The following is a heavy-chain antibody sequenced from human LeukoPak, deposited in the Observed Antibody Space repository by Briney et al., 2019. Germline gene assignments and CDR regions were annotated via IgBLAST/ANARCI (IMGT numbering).Heavy chain of an antibody. V-gene: IGHV4-39*01. Sequence: PSETLSLTCTVSGGSISSNNYYWGWIRQPPGKGLEWIGSIYYSGTTYYNPSPKSRVTISVDMSKNQFSLKLSSVTAADTAVYYCARLWDKLYSSGWYYFDYWGQGTLVTVSS. J-gene: IGHJ4*02. CDR1: GGSISSNNYY. CDR3: ARLWDKLYSSGWYYFDY. D-gene: IGHD6-19*01. CDR2: IYYSGTT.